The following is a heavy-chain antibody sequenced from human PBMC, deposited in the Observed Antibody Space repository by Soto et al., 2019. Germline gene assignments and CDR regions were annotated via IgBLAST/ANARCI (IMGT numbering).Heavy chain of an antibody. CDR2: IYPGDSDT. Sequence: GESLKISCKGSGYSFTSYWIGWVRQMPGKGLEWMGIIYPGDSDTSYSPSFQGQVTISADKSISTAYLQWSSLKASDTAMYYCARLRTEGVGSYYYGMDVWGQGTTVTVSS. D-gene: IGHD1-26*01. J-gene: IGHJ6*02. V-gene: IGHV5-51*01. CDR3: ARLRTEGVGSYYYGMDV. CDR1: GYSFTSYW.